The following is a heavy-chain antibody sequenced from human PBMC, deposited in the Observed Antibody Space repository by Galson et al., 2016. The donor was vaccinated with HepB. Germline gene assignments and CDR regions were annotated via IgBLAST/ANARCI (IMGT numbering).Heavy chain of an antibody. J-gene: IGHJ3*02. CDR3: ARDGYTSGWHGAFEI. V-gene: IGHV6-1*01. Sequence: CAISGDSVSGTTIAWNWIRHSPSRGLEWLGRTYYRSKWYYDYAGSVKSRITINPDTSRNQFSLQLNPVTPEDTAVYYCARDGYTSGWHGAFEIWGQGTMVTVSS. D-gene: IGHD6-19*01. CDR1: GDSVSGTTIA. CDR2: TYYRSKWYY.